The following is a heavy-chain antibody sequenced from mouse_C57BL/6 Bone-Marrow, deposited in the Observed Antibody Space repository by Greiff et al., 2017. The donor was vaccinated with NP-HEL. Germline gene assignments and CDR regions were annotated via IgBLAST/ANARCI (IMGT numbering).Heavy chain of an antibody. D-gene: IGHD1-1*01. V-gene: IGHV1-53*01. Sequence: QVQLQQPGTELVKPGASVKLSCKASGYTFTSYWMHWVKQRPGQGLEWIGNINRSNGGTNYTEKVKSKATLTVDKSSSTAYMQLSSLTSEDSAVYCCARSGYSYGSSYGYWGKGTTLTVSS. CDR1: GYTFTSYW. CDR2: INRSNGGT. CDR3: ARSGYSYGSSYGY. J-gene: IGHJ2*01.